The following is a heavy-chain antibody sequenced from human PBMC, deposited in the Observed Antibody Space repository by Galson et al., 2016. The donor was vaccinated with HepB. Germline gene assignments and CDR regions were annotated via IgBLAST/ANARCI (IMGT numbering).Heavy chain of an antibody. CDR2: ISYDGSNK. CDR1: GFTFSSYA. V-gene: IGHV3-30*04. CDR3: ARGYGGNYWHFDL. D-gene: IGHD4-23*01. J-gene: IGHJ2*01. Sequence: SLRLSCAASGFTFSSYAMHWVRQAPGKGLERVAVISYDGSNKYYAASVKGRFTISRDHPKNTLYLQMNSLRAEDTAVYYCARGYGGNYWHFDLWGRGTLVTVSS.